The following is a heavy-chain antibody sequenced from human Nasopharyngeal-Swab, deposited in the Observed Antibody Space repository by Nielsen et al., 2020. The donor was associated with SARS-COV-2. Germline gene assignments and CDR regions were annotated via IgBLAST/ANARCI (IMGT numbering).Heavy chain of an antibody. CDR1: GFAFSAYT. CDR3: VRGDRRDY. Sequence: GGSLRLSCAAYGFAFSAYTMNWVRQAPGKGLEWVSSISGSGSSRYYAASLKGRFTISRDNAQNSLFLRINSLTAEDTAFYFCVRGDRRDYWGLGTLVTVSS. V-gene: IGHV3-21*01. J-gene: IGHJ4*02. CDR2: ISGSGSSR.